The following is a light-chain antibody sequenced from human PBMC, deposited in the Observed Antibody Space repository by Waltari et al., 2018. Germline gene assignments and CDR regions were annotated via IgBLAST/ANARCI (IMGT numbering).Light chain of an antibody. CDR2: SAS. Sequence: VILTQSPATLSLSPGERATLSCRASQSVSSYLAWYQQKPGQAPRILIHSASSRATGIPDRFSGSGSGTEFTLTISSLEPEDVGVYHCYQHSSGYTFGPGTNWISN. CDR1: QSVSSY. CDR3: YQHSSGYT. V-gene: IGKV3-11*01. J-gene: IGKJ3*01.